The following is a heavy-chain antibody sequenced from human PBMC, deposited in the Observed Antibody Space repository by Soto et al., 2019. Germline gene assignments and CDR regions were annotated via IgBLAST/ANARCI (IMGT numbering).Heavy chain of an antibody. J-gene: IGHJ4*02. CDR3: ARADYYDSSGYYSDPDY. D-gene: IGHD3-22*01. CDR2: ISAYNGNT. V-gene: IGHV1-18*01. CDR1: GYTFTSYG. Sequence: GASVKVSCKASGYTFTSYGISWVRQAPGQGLEWMGWISAYNGNTNYAQKLQGRVTMTTDTSTSTAYMELRSLRSDDTAVYYCARADYYDSSGYYSDPDYWGQGILVTVSS.